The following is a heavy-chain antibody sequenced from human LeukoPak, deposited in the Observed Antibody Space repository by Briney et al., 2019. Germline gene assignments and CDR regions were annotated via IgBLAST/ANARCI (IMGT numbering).Heavy chain of an antibody. D-gene: IGHD3-10*01. CDR1: KFTFSPYD. J-gene: IGHJ4*02. V-gene: IGHV3-21*01. CDR2: ITSTSNHI. CDR3: ARVYSANGYGSGYYDY. Sequence: GKSLTLPCVPSKFTFSPYDMKWVLKAPSKELDRASSITSTSNHINYADSVKGRFAISRDSVNNSLYLQMNSLRAEDTAVYYCARVYSANGYGSGYYDYWGQGTLVTVSS.